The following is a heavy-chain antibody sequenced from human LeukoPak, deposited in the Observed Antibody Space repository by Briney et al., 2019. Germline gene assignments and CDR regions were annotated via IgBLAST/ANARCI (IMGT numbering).Heavy chain of an antibody. CDR1: GGSISSYY. D-gene: IGHD3-10*01. CDR3: ARGRPDGSGSYYKFDP. Sequence: PSETLSLTCTVSGGSISSYYWSWIQQPPGKGLEWIGYIYYSGSTYYNPSLKSRVTISVDTSKNQVSLKLSSVTAADTAVYYCARGRPDGSGSYYKFDPWGQGTLVTVSS. CDR2: IYYSGST. J-gene: IGHJ5*02. V-gene: IGHV4-59*08.